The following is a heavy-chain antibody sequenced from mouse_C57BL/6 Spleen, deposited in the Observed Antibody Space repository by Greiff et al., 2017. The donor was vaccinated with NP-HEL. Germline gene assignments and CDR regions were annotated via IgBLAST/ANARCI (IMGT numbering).Heavy chain of an antibody. CDR2: IYPGNSDT. V-gene: IGHV1-5*01. D-gene: IGHD1-1*01. Sequence: EVQLQQSGTVLARPGASVKMSCKTSGYTFTSYWMHWVKQRPGQGLEWIGAIYPGNSDTSYNQKFKGKAKLTAVTSASTAYMELSSLTNEDSAVYYCTRGPITTVVAHFDYWGQGTTLTVSS. CDR3: TRGPITTVVAHFDY. J-gene: IGHJ2*01. CDR1: GYTFTSYW.